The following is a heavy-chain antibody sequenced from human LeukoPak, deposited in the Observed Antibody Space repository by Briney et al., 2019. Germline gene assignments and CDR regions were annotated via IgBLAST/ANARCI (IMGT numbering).Heavy chain of an antibody. D-gene: IGHD5-24*01. J-gene: IGHJ4*02. CDR3: ASGDGYHDY. CDR1: GFTFSSYA. CDR2: ISYDGSNK. Sequence: GGSLRLSCAASGFTFSSYAMHWVRQAPGKGLEWVAVISYDGSNKYYADSVKGRFTISRDNSKNTLYLQTNSLRAEDTAVYYCASGDGYHDYWGQGTLVTVSS. V-gene: IGHV3-30-3*01.